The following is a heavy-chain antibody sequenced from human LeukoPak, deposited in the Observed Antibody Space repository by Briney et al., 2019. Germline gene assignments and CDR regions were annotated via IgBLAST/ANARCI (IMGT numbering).Heavy chain of an antibody. CDR1: GYTFTGYY. V-gene: IGHV1-2*06. J-gene: IGHJ6*03. Sequence: ASVKVSCKASGYTFTGYYMHWVRQAPGQGLEWMGRINPNSGSTNYAQKFQGRVTMTRDTSISTAYMELSRLRSDGTAVYYCAREELDNYYYYYMDVWGKGTTVTVSS. CDR2: INPNSGST. CDR3: AREELDNYYYYYMDV. D-gene: IGHD1-1*01.